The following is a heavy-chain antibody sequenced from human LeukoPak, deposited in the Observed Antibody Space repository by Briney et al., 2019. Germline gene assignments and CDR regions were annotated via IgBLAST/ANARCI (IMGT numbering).Heavy chain of an antibody. D-gene: IGHD6-13*01. J-gene: IGHJ5*02. CDR1: GVPISSSNW. V-gene: IGHV4-4*02. CDR2: INHSGST. CDR3: ASHFAAGTYGWFEP. Sequence: KPSGTLPHTCGVSGVPISSSNWWTWVRQPPGKGLEWIGEINHSGSTNYNPSLKSRVTISVDTSKNQFSLKLSSVTAADTAVYYCASHFAAGTYGWFEPWGQGTLVTVSS.